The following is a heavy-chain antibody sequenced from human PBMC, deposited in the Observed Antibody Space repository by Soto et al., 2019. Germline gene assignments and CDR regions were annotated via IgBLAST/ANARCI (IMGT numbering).Heavy chain of an antibody. Sequence: EVQLVESGGGLVQPGGSLSLSCAASGFTCSSYWMHWVRKAPGKGLVWVSRINSDGSSTRYADSVKGRFTITKDNATNTRYLQMNSLRAEDTAVYYCAVAVAGPTAIGYWGQGTLVSVSS. V-gene: IGHV3-74*01. CDR2: INSDGSST. J-gene: IGHJ4*02. CDR3: AVAVAGPTAIGY. CDR1: GFTCSSYW. D-gene: IGHD6-19*01.